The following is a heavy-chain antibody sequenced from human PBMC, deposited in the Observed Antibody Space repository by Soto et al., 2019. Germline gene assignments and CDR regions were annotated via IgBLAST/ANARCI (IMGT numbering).Heavy chain of an antibody. Sequence: LSLTCTVSGGSMRNYFWTWIRQPPGKGLEWIGYIHYSGATSFFPSYNPSLRSRVTISEDTSKNQFSLKLLSVTTADTAVYFCAAGEDSSRNLAPYYLDFWGQGTLVTVSS. CDR3: AAGEDSSRNLAPYYLDF. CDR1: GGSMRNYF. CDR2: IHYSGATSFFP. D-gene: IGHD6-13*01. J-gene: IGHJ4*02. V-gene: IGHV4-59*01.